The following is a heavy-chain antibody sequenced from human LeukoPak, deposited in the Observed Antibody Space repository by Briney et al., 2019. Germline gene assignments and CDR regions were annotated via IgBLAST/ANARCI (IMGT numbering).Heavy chain of an antibody. Sequence: GGSLRLSCPASGLTVSSYSMNWVRQAPGKGLEWVSYISSSSSTIYYADSVKGRFTISRDNAKNSLYLQMNSLRDEDTAVYYCARARASGHSGFDYWGQGTLVTVSS. CDR1: GLTVSSYS. V-gene: IGHV3-48*02. J-gene: IGHJ4*02. CDR2: ISSSSSTI. D-gene: IGHD1-26*01. CDR3: ARARASGHSGFDY.